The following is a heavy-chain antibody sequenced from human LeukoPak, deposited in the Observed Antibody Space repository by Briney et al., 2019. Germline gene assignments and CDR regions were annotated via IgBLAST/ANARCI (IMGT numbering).Heavy chain of an antibody. CDR1: GGSISSGDYS. D-gene: IGHD3-22*01. J-gene: IGHJ4*02. V-gene: IGHV4-30-4*01. Sequence: SETLSLTCTVSGGSISSGDYSWSWIRQPPGKGLEWIGYIYYSGSTYYNPSLKSRVTISVDTSKNQFSLKLSSVTAADTAVYYCARVLLHYYDSSGYDYWGQGTLVTVSS. CDR3: ARVLLHYYDSSGYDY. CDR2: IYYSGST.